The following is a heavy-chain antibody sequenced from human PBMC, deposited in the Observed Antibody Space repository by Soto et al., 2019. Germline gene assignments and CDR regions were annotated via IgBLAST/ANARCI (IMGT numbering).Heavy chain of an antibody. CDR3: ARSSPHSGYYAPCDY. CDR2: IYYSGST. Sequence: SETLSLTCTVSGGSISSSSYYWGWIRQPPGKGLEWIGSIYYSGSTYYNPSLKSRVTISVDTSKNQFSLKLSSVTAADTAVYYCARSSPHSGYYAPCDYWGQGTLVTVSS. D-gene: IGHD3-22*01. CDR1: GGSISSSSYY. V-gene: IGHV4-39*01. J-gene: IGHJ4*02.